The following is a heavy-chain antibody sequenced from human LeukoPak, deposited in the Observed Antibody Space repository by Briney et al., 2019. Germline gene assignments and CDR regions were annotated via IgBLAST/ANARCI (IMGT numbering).Heavy chain of an antibody. CDR2: ISGSGGST. CDR1: GFTFSSYA. V-gene: IGHV3-23*01. J-gene: IGHJ3*02. D-gene: IGHD4-23*01. Sequence: GGSLRLSCAASGFTFSSYAMSWVRQAPGKGLEWVSAISGSGGSTYYADSVKGRFTISRDNSKNTLYLQMNSLRAEDTAVYYCASTRADTVVTPFDAFDIWGQGTMVTVSS. CDR3: ASTRADTVVTPFDAFDI.